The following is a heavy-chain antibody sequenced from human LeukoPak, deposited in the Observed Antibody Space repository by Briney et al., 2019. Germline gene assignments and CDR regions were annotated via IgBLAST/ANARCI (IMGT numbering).Heavy chain of an antibody. V-gene: IGHV4-39*07. J-gene: IGHJ4*02. CDR2: IYYSGST. D-gene: IGHD6-13*01. Sequence: SETLSLTCTVSGGSISSSSYYWGWIRQPPGKGLEWIGSIYYSGSTYYNPSLKSRVTISVDTSKNQISLKLSSVTAADTAVYYCARAGGSSWPFDYWGQGTLVTVSS. CDR3: ARAGGSSWPFDY. CDR1: GGSISSSSYY.